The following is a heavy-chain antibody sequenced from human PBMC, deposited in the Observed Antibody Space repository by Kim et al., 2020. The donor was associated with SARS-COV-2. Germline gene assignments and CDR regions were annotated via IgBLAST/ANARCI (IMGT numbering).Heavy chain of an antibody. V-gene: IGHV3-11*06. CDR3: ARVGYYDSSGYYYRSLVY. J-gene: IGHJ4*02. D-gene: IGHD3-22*01. Sequence: KGRFTNSRDNAKNSLYLQMNSLRAEDTAVYYCARVGYYDSSGYYYRSLVYWGQGTLVTVSS.